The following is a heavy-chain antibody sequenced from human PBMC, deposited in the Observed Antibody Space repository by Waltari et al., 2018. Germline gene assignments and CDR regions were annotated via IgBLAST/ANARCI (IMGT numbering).Heavy chain of an antibody. J-gene: IGHJ4*02. V-gene: IGHV4-38-2*02. CDR3: ARDPYSSVWYFSYYFDY. Sequence: QVQLQESGPGLVKPSETLSLTCAVSGYSISSGYYWGWIRQPPGKGLEWIGSLYHSGGTYYNPSLKRLVTISVYTSNNQFSLKLSSVTAADTAVYYCARDPYSSVWYFSYYFDYWGQGTLVTVSS. CDR1: GYSISSGYY. D-gene: IGHD6-19*01. CDR2: LYHSGGT.